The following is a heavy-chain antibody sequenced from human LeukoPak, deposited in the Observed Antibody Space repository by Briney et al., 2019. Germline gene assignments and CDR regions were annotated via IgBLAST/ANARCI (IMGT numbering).Heavy chain of an antibody. D-gene: IGHD2-15*01. CDR3: ARDVVVVAAATPDFDY. J-gene: IGHJ4*02. V-gene: IGHV1-2*06. CDR2: INPNSGGT. Sequence: GASVKVSCKASGYTFTGYYMHWARQAPGQGLEWMGRINPNSGGTNYAQKFQGRVTMTRDTSISTAYMELSRLRPDDTAVYYCARDVVVVAAATPDFDYWGQGTLVTVSS. CDR1: GYTFTGYY.